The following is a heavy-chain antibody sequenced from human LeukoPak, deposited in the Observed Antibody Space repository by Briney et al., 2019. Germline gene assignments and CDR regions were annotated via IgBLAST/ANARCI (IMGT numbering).Heavy chain of an antibody. V-gene: IGHV3-23*01. J-gene: IGHJ6*03. D-gene: IGHD2-2*01. Sequence: GGSLILSCEASGFTFGSFAMSWVRQAPGKGLEWVSGISGSGYYTYYADSVKGRFTISRDNSKNTLYIEMNSLRAEDTALYFCAKDGSWGDYQFYFYMDVWGKGTTVTVSS. CDR2: ISGSGYYT. CDR1: GFTFGSFA. CDR3: AKDGSWGDYQFYFYMDV.